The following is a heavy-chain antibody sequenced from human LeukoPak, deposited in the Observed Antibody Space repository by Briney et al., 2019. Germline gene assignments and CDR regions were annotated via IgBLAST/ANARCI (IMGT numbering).Heavy chain of an antibody. CDR1: GFTFSSYA. CDR3: ARDRGKGPAAFFYYYYMDV. V-gene: IGHV3-30*01. Sequence: PGGSLRLSCAASGFTFSSYAMHWVRQAPGKGLEGVAVISYDGRKKYYADSVKGRFTISRDNSKKTLYLQMNSLRAEDTAVYYCARDRGKGPAAFFYYYYMDVWGKGTTVTVSS. J-gene: IGHJ6*03. D-gene: IGHD2-2*01. CDR2: ISYDGRKK.